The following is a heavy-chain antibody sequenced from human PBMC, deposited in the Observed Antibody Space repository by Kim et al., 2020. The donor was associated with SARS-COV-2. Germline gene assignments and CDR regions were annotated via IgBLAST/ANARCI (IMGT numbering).Heavy chain of an antibody. V-gene: IGHV4-39*01. CDR3: APWHSIVGATTGYFDY. Sequence: QTSRVTISVDTSKNQFSLKRSSVTAADTAVYYCAPWHSIVGATTGYFDYWGQGTLVTVSS. J-gene: IGHJ4*02. D-gene: IGHD1-26*01.